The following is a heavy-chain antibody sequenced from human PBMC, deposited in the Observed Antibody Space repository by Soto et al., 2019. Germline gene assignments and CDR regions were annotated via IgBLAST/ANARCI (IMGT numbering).Heavy chain of an antibody. D-gene: IGHD4-17*01. J-gene: IGHJ5*02. CDR1: GGS. CDR3: ARHGERTIRSLNWFDT. V-gene: IGHV4-59*04. CDR2: IYHSGST. Sequence: SETLSLTCTVSGGSWSWIRQPPGKGLEWIGYIYHSGSTYYNPSLKSRVTISVDRSKNQFSLKLSSVTAADTAVYYCARHGERTIRSLNWFDTWGQGTLVTVSS.